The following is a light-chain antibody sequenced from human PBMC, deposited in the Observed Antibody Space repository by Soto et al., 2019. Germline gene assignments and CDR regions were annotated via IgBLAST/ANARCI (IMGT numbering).Light chain of an antibody. Sequence: DIQMTQSPSTLSGSVGDRVTITCRASQTIRSWLACYQQKPGKAPKLLIYKASTLKSGVPSRVSGSRSGTEFTLTISSLQPDDFATYYCQHYDSYSEAFGQGTKVHIK. CDR3: QHYDSYSEA. CDR2: KAS. J-gene: IGKJ1*01. CDR1: QTIRSW. V-gene: IGKV1-5*03.